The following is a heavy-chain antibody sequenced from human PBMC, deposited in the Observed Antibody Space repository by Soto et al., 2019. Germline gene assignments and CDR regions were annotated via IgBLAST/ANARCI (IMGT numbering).Heavy chain of an antibody. CDR2: ISSSGPTA. CDR3: TRAAWFPYLSFY. D-gene: IGHD3-10*01. Sequence: LRLSCAASGFTFSRFELHWVRQAPGKGLEWISYISSSGPTAYYASSVEGRFTISRDNANNSVYLQMDSLRAEDTALYYCTRAAWFPYLSFYWGQGALVTVSS. J-gene: IGHJ4*02. V-gene: IGHV3-48*03. CDR1: GFTFSRFE.